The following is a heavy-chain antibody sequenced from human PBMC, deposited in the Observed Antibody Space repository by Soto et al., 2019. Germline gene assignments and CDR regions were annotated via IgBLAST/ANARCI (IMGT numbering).Heavy chain of an antibody. D-gene: IGHD2-2*01. Sequence: ASVKVSCKASGYTFTSYGISWVRQAPGQGLEWIGWISAYNGNTNYAQKLQGRVTMTTDTSTSTAYMELRSLRSDDTAVYYCARDSRDIVVVPAADPPSYWAQGTLVTVSS. J-gene: IGHJ4*02. V-gene: IGHV1-18*04. CDR3: ARDSRDIVVVPAADPPSY. CDR1: GYTFTSYG. CDR2: ISAYNGNT.